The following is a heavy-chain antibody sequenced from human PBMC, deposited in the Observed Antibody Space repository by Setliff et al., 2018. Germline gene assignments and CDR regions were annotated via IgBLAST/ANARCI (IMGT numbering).Heavy chain of an antibody. CDR1: GGSISTYY. D-gene: IGHD6-19*01. V-gene: IGHV4-4*07. CDR3: AREQWLDPPGYYYMDV. CDR2: IYIGGSA. J-gene: IGHJ6*03. Sequence: PETLSLTCPVSGGSISTYYWSWIRQPAGKGLEWIGHIYIGGSANYNPSLKSRVTMSIDTSKNQFSLKLNSVTAADMAVYYCAREQWLDPPGYYYMDVWAKGTTVTVSS.